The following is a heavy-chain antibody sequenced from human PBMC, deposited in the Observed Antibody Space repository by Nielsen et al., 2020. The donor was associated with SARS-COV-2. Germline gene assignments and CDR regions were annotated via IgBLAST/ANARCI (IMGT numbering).Heavy chain of an antibody. CDR3: ARDYGIAVAGTDDAFDI. Sequence: GESLKISCAASGFTFSSYWMSWVRQAPGKGLEWVANIKQDGSEKYYVDSVKGRFTISRDKSKNTLYVLMNSLRAEDTAVYYCARDYGIAVAGTDDAFDIWGQGTMVTVSS. D-gene: IGHD6-19*01. V-gene: IGHV3-7*03. J-gene: IGHJ3*02. CDR2: IKQDGSEK. CDR1: GFTFSSYW.